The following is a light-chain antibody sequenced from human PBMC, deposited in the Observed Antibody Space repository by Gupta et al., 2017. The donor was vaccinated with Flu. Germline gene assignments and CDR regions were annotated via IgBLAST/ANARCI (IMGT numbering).Light chain of an antibody. CDR1: SRDVGGYNY. J-gene: IGLJ1*01. CDR2: EVP. CDR3: CSDSGTAFYV. V-gene: IGLV2-23*02. Sequence: QPALTQPPSVSGSPGQSITISCTGTSRDVGGYNYVSYYQQTPDRPPKLMIYEVPKRPAGVSCRFAATKAGRTASTTISVLQADDEAYYCCCSDSGTAFYVFGTGTKVTVL.